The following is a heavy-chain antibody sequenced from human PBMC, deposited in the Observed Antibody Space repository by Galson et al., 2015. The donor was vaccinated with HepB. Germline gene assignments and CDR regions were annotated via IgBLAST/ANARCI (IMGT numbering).Heavy chain of an antibody. CDR3: ARHRIAVAGTYYYGMDV. V-gene: IGHV5-51*01. Sequence: QSGAEVKMPGESLKISCKGSGYSFTSYWIGWVRQMPGKGLEWMGIIYPGDSDTRYSPSFQGQVTISADKSISTAYLQWSSLKASDTAMYYCARHRIAVAGTYYYGMDVWGQGTTVTVSS. D-gene: IGHD6-19*01. J-gene: IGHJ6*02. CDR1: GYSFTSYW. CDR2: IYPGDSDT.